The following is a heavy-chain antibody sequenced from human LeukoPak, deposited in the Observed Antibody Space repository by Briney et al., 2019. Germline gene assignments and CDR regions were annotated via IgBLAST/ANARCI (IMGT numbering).Heavy chain of an antibody. D-gene: IGHD3-22*01. V-gene: IGHV3-11*03. CDR1: GFTFSDFY. J-gene: IGHJ4*02. CDR2: ISSSGSYS. CDR3: ARMYYYDSSGRHFDY. Sequence: PGGSLRLSCAASGFTFSDFYMTWIRRAPGKGLEWVSYISSSGSYSNYADSVKGRFTISRDNAKNSLYLQLNSLRAEDTALFYCARMYYYDSSGRHFDYWGQGTLVTVSS.